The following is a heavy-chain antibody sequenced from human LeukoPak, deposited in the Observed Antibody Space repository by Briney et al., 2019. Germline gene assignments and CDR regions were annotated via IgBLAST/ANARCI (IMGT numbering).Heavy chain of an antibody. CDR2: ISGSGPTT. V-gene: IGHV3-23*01. J-gene: IGHJ3*02. D-gene: IGHD3-22*01. CDR1: GFTFNSYA. Sequence: GGSLRLSCAASGFTFNSYAMSWVRQAPGKGLEWVSVISGSGPTTYYADSVKGRFTISRDNSKNTLYLQMNSLRAEDTAVYYCARDPRRDTSGYYDAFDIWGQGTMVTVSS. CDR3: ARDPRRDTSGYYDAFDI.